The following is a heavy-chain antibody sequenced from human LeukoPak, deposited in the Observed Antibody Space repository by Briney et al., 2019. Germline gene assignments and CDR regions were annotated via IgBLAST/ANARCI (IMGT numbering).Heavy chain of an antibody. Sequence: GGSLRLSCAASRFTLSNYWMSWVRQAPGKGLEWVANIKQDGSETYYVDSVKGRFTISRDNAKHSLSLQMNSLRAEDTAVYYCARQRGSGCLDYWGQGTLVTVSS. CDR2: IKQDGSET. CDR3: ARQRGSGCLDY. J-gene: IGHJ4*02. V-gene: IGHV3-7*01. CDR1: RFTLSNYW. D-gene: IGHD6-19*01.